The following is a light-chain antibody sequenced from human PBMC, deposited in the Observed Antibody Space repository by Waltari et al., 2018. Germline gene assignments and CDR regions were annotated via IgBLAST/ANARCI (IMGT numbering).Light chain of an antibody. CDR3: QHYVNLPVT. J-gene: IGKJ1*01. V-gene: IGKV3-20*01. CDR1: QSVSRA. CDR2: AAS. Sequence: EIVLTQSPGPLSLSPGARATLPCRASQSVSRALAWYQQKPGQAPRPLIYAASTRATGVPDRFSGSGSGTDFSLTISRLDPEDFAVYYCQHYVNLPVTFGQGTKVEI.